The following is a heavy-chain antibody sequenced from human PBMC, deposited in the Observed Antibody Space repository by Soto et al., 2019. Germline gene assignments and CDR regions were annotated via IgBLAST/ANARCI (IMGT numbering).Heavy chain of an antibody. CDR3: AMTVIAPSPYLDH. D-gene: IGHD4-17*01. V-gene: IGHV4-4*07. CDR2: IYTTGAT. CDR1: GDSISRKY. J-gene: IGHJ4*02. Sequence: SETLSLTCSVSGDSISRKYWSWLRQPAGGGLEWIGRIYTTGATNYNSSLKSRVSMSVDTSKNQFSLRLTSVTAADTAVYFCAMTVIAPSPYLDHWGQGLLVTVSS.